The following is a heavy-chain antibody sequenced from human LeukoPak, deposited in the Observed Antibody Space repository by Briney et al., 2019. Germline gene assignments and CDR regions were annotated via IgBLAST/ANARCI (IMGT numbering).Heavy chain of an antibody. J-gene: IGHJ4*02. V-gene: IGHV1-18*01. CDR2: ISAYNGNT. CDR1: GYTFTSYG. Sequence: ASVNVSCKASGYTFTSYGISWVRQAPGQGLEWMGWISAYNGNTNYAQKLQGRVTMTTDTSTSTAYMELRSLRSDDTAVYYCARASITMIVVVPDDYWGQGTLVTVSS. CDR3: ARASITMIVVVPDDY. D-gene: IGHD3-22*01.